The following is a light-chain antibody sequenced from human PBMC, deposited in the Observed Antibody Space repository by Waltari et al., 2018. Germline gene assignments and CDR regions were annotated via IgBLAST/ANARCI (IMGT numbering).Light chain of an antibody. CDR1: SSNIGPGYD. J-gene: IGLJ2*01. V-gene: IGLV1-40*01. CDR3: QSYDSTLNVVV. Sequence: QSVLTQPPSVSGAPGQWVTISCTGSSSNIGPGYDVHWYQHLPGTAPKPLIYGNTNRPSGVPDRFSGLKSGTSGSLAITGLQAEDEADYFCQSYDSTLNVVVFGGGTKLTVL. CDR2: GNT.